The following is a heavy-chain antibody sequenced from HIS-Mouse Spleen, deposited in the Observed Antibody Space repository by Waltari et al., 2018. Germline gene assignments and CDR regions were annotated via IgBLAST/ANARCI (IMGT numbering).Heavy chain of an antibody. CDR1: GYTFTAHA. V-gene: IGHV1-2*02. J-gene: IGHJ4*02. Sequence: QVQLVQSGAEVKKPGASVKVSCKASGYTFTAHATPWVRQAPGQGLEWMGWINPNSGGTNYAQKFQGRVTMTRDTSISTAYMELSRLRSDDTAVYYCASSRDHEGYFDYWGQGTLVTVSS. CDR2: INPNSGGT. CDR3: ASSRDHEGYFDY.